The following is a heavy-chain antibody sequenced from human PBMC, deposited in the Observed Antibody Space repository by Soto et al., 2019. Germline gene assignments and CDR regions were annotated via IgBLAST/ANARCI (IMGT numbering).Heavy chain of an antibody. CDR1: GFTFSNYW. Sequence: EVQLVEFGGGLVQPGGSLRLSCAASGFTFSNYWMSWVRQAPGKGPEWVANIKQDGSEKNYVDSVEGRFTISRDNAKNSLYLQMNSLRAEDTAVYYCATYAHHTFDSWGQGTLVTVSS. D-gene: IGHD3-16*01. J-gene: IGHJ5*01. CDR3: ATYAHHTFDS. V-gene: IGHV3-7*01. CDR2: IKQDGSEK.